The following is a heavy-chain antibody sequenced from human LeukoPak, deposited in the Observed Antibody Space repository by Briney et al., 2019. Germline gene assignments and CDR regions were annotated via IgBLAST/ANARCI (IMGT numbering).Heavy chain of an antibody. V-gene: IGHV3-23*01. J-gene: IGHJ4*02. Sequence: GGSLRLSCAASGFSFSYYAMSWVRQAPGKGLEGVSGMSGSGATAYYADSVKGRFTISRDNSDNTVYLQMSNLSAEDTAVYYCAKDNAQWPRVFDYWGQGTLVTVSS. CDR2: MSGSGATA. D-gene: IGHD6-19*01. CDR1: GFSFSYYA. CDR3: AKDNAQWPRVFDY.